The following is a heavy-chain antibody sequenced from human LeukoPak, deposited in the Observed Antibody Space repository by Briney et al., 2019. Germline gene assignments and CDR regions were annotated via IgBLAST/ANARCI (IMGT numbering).Heavy chain of an antibody. CDR2: INYSGST. D-gene: IGHD2-2*02. V-gene: IGHV4-34*01. CDR3: ARRCSSTSCYNY. CDR1: GGSFSSYY. Sequence: SETLSLTCAVYGGSFSSYYWSWIRQPPGKGVEWIGEINYSGSTDYNPSLKSRVTISVDTSKNQFSLKLNSVTAADTALYYWARRCSSTSCYNYWGQGTLVTVSS. J-gene: IGHJ4*02.